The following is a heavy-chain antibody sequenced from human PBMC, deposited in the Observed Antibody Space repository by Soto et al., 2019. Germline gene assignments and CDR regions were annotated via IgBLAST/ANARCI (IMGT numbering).Heavy chain of an antibody. D-gene: IGHD2-15*01. CDR1: GFTFSNAW. Sequence: GGSLRPSCAASGFTFSNAWMSWVRQAPGKGLEWVGRIKSKTDGGTTDYAAPVKGRFTISRDDSKNTLYLQMNSLKTEDTAVYYCTTAGVWVAATRWNDYWGQGTLVTVS. CDR2: IKSKTDGGTT. V-gene: IGHV3-15*01. CDR3: TTAGVWVAATRWNDY. J-gene: IGHJ4*02.